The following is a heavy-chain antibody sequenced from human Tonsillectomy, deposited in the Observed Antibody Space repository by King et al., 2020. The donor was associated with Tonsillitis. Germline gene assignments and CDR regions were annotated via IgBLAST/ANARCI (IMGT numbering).Heavy chain of an antibody. D-gene: IGHD5-24*01. V-gene: IGHV3-73*02. CDR1: GFTFSGSA. J-gene: IGHJ4*02. CDR3: TSRLVGATIGGVDY. Sequence: VQLVESGGGLVQPGGSPKLSCAASGFTFSGSAMHWVRQASGKGLEGVGRIRSKAKSYATAYAAAVKGRFTISRADSKNTAYMQMNSRKTEDTAVYYCTSRLVGATIGGVDYWGQGTLVTVSS. CDR2: IRSKAKSYAT.